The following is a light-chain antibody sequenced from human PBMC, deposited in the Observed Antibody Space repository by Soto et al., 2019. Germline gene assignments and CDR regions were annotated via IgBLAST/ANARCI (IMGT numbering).Light chain of an antibody. V-gene: IGKV1-8*01. CDR2: AAS. J-gene: IGKJ1*01. CDR3: QQYYNYPRT. CDR1: QDISGY. Sequence: AIRMTQSPSSFSASTGDRVTITCRASQDISGYLAWYQQKPGKAPKLLIYAASTLQGGVTSRFSGSGSGTDFTLTISCLQAEDFATYYCQQYYNYPRTFGQGTKVEIK.